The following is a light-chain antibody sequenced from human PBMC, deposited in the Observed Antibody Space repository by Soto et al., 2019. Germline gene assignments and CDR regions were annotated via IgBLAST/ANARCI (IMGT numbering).Light chain of an antibody. Sequence: EIVLTQSPATLSLSPGERATLSCRASQSVSTYLVWYQQKPGQAPRLLIYDASNRATGIPARFSGSGSGTDFTLTISSLGPEDFAVYYWQQRSNWPRTFGQGTKVEIK. CDR1: QSVSTY. J-gene: IGKJ1*01. CDR3: QQRSNWPRT. V-gene: IGKV3-11*01. CDR2: DAS.